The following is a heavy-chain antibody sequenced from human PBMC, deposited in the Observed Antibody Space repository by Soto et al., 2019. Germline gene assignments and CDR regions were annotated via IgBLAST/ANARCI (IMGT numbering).Heavy chain of an antibody. CDR3: ARGETNYYYYYMDV. Sequence: SETLSLTCTVSGGSISSYCWSWIRQPPGKGLEWIGYIYYSGSTNYNPSLKSRVTISVDTSKNQFSLKLSSVTAADTAVYYCARGETNYYYYYMDVWGKGTTVTVSS. J-gene: IGHJ6*03. V-gene: IGHV4-59*08. CDR2: IYYSGST. CDR1: GGSISSYC.